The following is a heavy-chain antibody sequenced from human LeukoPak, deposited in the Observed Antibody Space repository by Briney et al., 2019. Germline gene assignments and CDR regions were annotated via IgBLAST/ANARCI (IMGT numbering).Heavy chain of an antibody. CDR2: IYYSGST. V-gene: IGHV4-31*03. CDR1: GGSISSGGYY. J-gene: IGHJ4*02. CDR3: ARLPHGYSYDYFDY. Sequence: SQTLSLTCTVSGGSISSGGYYWSWIRQHPGKGLEWIGYIYYSGSTYYNPSLKSRVTISVDTSKNQFSLKLSSVTATDTAVYYCARLPHGYSYDYFDYWGQGTLVTVSS. D-gene: IGHD5-18*01.